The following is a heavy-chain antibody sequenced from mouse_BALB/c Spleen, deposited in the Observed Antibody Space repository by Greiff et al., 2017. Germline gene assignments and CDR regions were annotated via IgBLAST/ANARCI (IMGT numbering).Heavy chain of an antibody. CDR3: ARDGYYWYFDV. CDR1: GFNIKDTY. CDR2: IDPANGNT. Sequence: EVKLQESGAELVKPGASVKLSCTASGFNIKDTYMHWVKQRPEQGLEWIGRIDPANGNTKYDPKFQGKATITADTSSNTAYLQLSSLTSEDTAVYYCARDGYYWYFDVWGAGTTVTVSS. J-gene: IGHJ1*01. V-gene: IGHV14-3*02. D-gene: IGHD2-3*01.